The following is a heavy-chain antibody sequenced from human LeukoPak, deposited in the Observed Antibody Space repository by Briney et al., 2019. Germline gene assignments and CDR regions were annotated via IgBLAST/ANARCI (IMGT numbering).Heavy chain of an antibody. CDR1: GDSSRTNA. J-gene: IGHJ3*02. CDR2: IGAGSGNT. V-gene: IGHV1-3*01. CDR3: ARERDDDPFDI. D-gene: IGHD1-1*01. Sequence: ASVKVSCKASGDSSRTNAIVWLRQAPGQRPEWMGWIGAGSGNTKYSQTIQDRLTLTRDTAASTVYMDLSSLRPEDTAVYFCARERDDDPFDIWGQGTLVIVSS.